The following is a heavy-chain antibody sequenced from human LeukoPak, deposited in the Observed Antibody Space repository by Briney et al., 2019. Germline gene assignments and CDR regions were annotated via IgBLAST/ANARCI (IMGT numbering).Heavy chain of an antibody. V-gene: IGHV3-21*01. CDR3: ARGGYGSGSYYGY. Sequence: GGSLRLSCAASGFTFSHFWMSWVRQAPGKGLEWVSSISSSSSYIYYADSVKGRFTISRDNAKNSLYLQMNSLRAEDTAVYYCARGGYGSGSYYGYWGQGTLVTVSS. J-gene: IGHJ4*02. D-gene: IGHD3-10*01. CDR2: ISSSSSYI. CDR1: GFTFSHFW.